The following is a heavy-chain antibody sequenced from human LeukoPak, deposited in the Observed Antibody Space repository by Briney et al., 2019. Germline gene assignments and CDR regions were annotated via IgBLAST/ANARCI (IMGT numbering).Heavy chain of an antibody. J-gene: IGHJ1*01. CDR1: GGTFSSYA. V-gene: IGHV1-69*13. CDR3: ADSRGYFSPEYFQH. Sequence: GASVKVSCKASGGTFSSYAISWVRQAPGQGLEWMGGIIPIFGTANYAQKFQGRVTITADESTSTAYMELSSLRSEDTAVYYCADSRGYFSPEYFQHWGQGTLVTVSS. CDR2: IIPIFGTA. D-gene: IGHD3-22*01.